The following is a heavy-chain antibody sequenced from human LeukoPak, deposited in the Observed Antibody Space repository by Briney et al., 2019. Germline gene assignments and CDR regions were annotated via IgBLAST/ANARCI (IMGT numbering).Heavy chain of an antibody. V-gene: IGHV3-30*02. CDR3: AKEVAYYGSGSYYNFDY. J-gene: IGHJ4*02. CDR1: GFTFSSYS. Sequence: PGGSLRFSCAASGFTFSSYSMNWVRQAPGKGLEWVAFIRNVGNDKYYADSVKGRFFISRDNSKNTLSLQMNSLRAEDTAVYYCAKEVAYYGSGSYYNFDYWGQGTLVTVSS. D-gene: IGHD3-10*01. CDR2: IRNVGNDK.